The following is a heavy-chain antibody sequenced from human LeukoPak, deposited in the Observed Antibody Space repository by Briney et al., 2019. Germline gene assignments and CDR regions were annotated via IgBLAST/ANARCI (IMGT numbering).Heavy chain of an antibody. V-gene: IGHV1-69*06. J-gene: IGHJ3*02. CDR1: GGTFSSYA. Sequence: ASVKVSCKASGGTFSSYAISWVRQAPGQGLEWMGGIIPIFGTANYAQKFQGRVTITADKSTSTAYMELSSLRSEDTAVYYCARVYYYDSSGYSYAFDIWGQGTMVTVSS. D-gene: IGHD3-22*01. CDR3: ARVYYYDSSGYSYAFDI. CDR2: IIPIFGTA.